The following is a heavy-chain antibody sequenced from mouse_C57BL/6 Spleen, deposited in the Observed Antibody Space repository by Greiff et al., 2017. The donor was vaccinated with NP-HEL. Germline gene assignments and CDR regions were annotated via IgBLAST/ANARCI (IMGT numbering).Heavy chain of an antibody. CDR3: ASKGAYYTLFAY. Sequence: QVQLQQPGAELVKPGASVKLSCKASGYTFTSYWMHWVKQRPGQGLEWIGMIHPNSGSTNYNEKFKSKATLTVDKSSSTAYMQLSSLTSEDSAVYYCASKGAYYTLFAYWGQGTLSLSLQ. CDR1: GYTFTSYW. CDR2: IHPNSGST. D-gene: IGHD2-12*01. V-gene: IGHV1-64*01. J-gene: IGHJ3*01.